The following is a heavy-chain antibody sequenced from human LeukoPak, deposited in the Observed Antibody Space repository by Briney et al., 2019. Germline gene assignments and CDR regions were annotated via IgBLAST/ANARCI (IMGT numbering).Heavy chain of an antibody. J-gene: IGHJ4*02. D-gene: IGHD5-18*01. Sequence: SETLSLTCTVSGGAISSSNWGSFVRQPPGKGLEWIGEIYHSGSTNYNPSLKSRVTISVNKSKNQFSLKLSSVTAADTAVYYCSAKQLVDWGQGTLVTVSS. CDR1: GGAISSSNW. CDR2: IYHSGST. CDR3: SAKQLVD. V-gene: IGHV4-4*02.